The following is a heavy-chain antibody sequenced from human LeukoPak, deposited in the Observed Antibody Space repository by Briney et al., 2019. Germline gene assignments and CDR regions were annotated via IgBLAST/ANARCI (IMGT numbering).Heavy chain of an antibody. Sequence: GGSLRLSCAASGFTFSSYAMHWVRQAPGKGLEWVAVISYDGSNKYYADSVKGRFTISRDNSKSTLYLQMNSLRAEDTAVYYCASLYGSGSFYSGMSLNWFDPWGQGTLVTVSS. CDR3: ASLYGSGSFYSGMSLNWFDP. CDR2: ISYDGSNK. CDR1: GFTFSSYA. V-gene: IGHV3-30*04. D-gene: IGHD3-10*01. J-gene: IGHJ5*02.